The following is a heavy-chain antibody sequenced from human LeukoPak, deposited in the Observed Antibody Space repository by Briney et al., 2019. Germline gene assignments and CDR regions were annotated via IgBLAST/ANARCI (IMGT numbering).Heavy chain of an antibody. CDR3: ARHLGGSPPLGYFDY. Sequence: PSETLSLTCTVSGGSISSYYWSWIRQPPGKGLEWIGYIYYSGSTNYNPSLKSRVTISVDTSKNQFSLKLSSVTAADTAVYYCARHLGGSPPLGYFDYWGQGTLVTVSS. CDR2: IYYSGST. CDR1: GGSISSYY. J-gene: IGHJ4*02. V-gene: IGHV4-59*08. D-gene: IGHD1-26*01.